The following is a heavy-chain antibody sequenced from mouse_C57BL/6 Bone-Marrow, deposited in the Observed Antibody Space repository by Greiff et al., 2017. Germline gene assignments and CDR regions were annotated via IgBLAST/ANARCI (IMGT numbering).Heavy chain of an antibody. J-gene: IGHJ3*01. CDR3: AREVYYGNYPFAY. Sequence: QVQLQQSGAELARPGASVKLSCKASGYTFTSYGISWVKQRTGQGLEWIGEIYPRSGNTYYNEKFKGKATLTADKSSSTAYMELRSLTSEDSAVYFCAREVYYGNYPFAYWGQGTLVTVSA. D-gene: IGHD2-1*01. CDR2: IYPRSGNT. CDR1: GYTFTSYG. V-gene: IGHV1-81*01.